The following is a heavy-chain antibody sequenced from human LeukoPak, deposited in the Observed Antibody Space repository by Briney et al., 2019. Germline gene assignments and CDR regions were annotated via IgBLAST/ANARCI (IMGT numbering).Heavy chain of an antibody. CDR2: IRQDGSER. V-gene: IGHV3-7*01. CDR1: GFTFSTYE. J-gene: IGHJ4*02. CDR3: ARDWGSTGYDLYDS. Sequence: GGSLRLSCAASGFTFSTYEMNWVRQAPGKGLEWVAHIRQDGSERHYVDSVKDRFTISRDNAKNSLDLQMDSLRAEDTAVYYCARDWGSTGYDLYDSWGQGTLVTVSS. D-gene: IGHD5-12*01.